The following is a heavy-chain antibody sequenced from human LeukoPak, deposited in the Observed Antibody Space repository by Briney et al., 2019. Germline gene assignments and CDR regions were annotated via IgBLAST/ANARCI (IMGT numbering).Heavy chain of an antibody. D-gene: IGHD2-21*01. CDR2: IDWVDDK. V-gene: IGHV2-70*01. J-gene: IGHJ4*02. Sequence: SGPALVKPTQTLTLTCTFSGFSLSTSGMCVSWIRQPPGKALEWIALIDWVDDKYSSTSLKTRLTISKATSKNQVVLTMTNMGPGDTATYHCARIRYNAYCGGDCYSEYGGQGTRVTVPS. CDR1: GFSLSTSGMC. CDR3: ARIRYNAYCGGDCYSEY.